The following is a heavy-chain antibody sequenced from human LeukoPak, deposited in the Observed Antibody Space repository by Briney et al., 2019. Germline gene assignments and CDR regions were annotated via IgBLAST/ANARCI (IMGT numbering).Heavy chain of an antibody. D-gene: IGHD2-2*01. Sequence: SVKVSCKASGYTFTSYDINWVRQATGQGLEWMGWMNPNSGNTGYAQKFQGRVTMTRNTSISTAYMELSSLSSEDTAVYYCARGWIYCSSTSCYGYYFDYWGQGTLVTVSS. CDR2: MNPNSGNT. CDR3: ARGWIYCSSTSCYGYYFDY. CDR1: GYTFTSYD. V-gene: IGHV1-8*01. J-gene: IGHJ4*02.